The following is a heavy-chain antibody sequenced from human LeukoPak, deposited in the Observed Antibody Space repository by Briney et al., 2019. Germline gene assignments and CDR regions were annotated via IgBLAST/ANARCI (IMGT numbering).Heavy chain of an antibody. D-gene: IGHD2-21*02. J-gene: IGHJ5*02. CDR2: INHSGST. V-gene: IGHV4-34*01. CDR3: ARGKVVTAIRRRGWFDP. CDR1: GGSFSGYY. Sequence: PSETLSLTCAVYGGSFSGYYWSRIRQPPGKGLEWIGEINHSGSTNYNPSLKSRVTISVDTSKNQFSLKLSSVTAADTAVYYCARGKVVTAIRRRGWFDPWGQGTLVTVSS.